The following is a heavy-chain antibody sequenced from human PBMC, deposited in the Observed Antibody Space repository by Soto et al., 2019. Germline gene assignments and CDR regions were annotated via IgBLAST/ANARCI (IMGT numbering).Heavy chain of an antibody. CDR1: GFTFSSYV. J-gene: IGHJ4*02. V-gene: IGHV3-23*01. Sequence: EVQLLESGGGLVRRGGSLRLSCAASGFTFSSYVMSWVRRAPGKGLEWGSAISGSGDTTFYGDSVKGRFTVSRDNSHNTRFLQINSLRPEDTAVYYCAFQGGSIGLYNFDYWGQGTKVSVSS. CDR3: AFQGGSIGLYNFDY. CDR2: ISGSGDTT. D-gene: IGHD6-25*01.